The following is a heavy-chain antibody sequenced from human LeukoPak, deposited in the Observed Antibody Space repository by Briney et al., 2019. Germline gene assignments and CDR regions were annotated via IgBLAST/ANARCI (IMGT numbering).Heavy chain of an antibody. Sequence: GASVKVSCKASGYTFTGYYMHWVRQAPGQGLEWMGRINPNSGGTNYAQKFQGRVTMTRDTSISTAYMELSRLRSDDTAVYYCARVGFGVLKTNNWFDPWGQGTLVTVSS. V-gene: IGHV1-2*06. CDR2: INPNSGGT. J-gene: IGHJ5*02. CDR1: GYTFTGYY. D-gene: IGHD3-10*01. CDR3: ARVGFGVLKTNNWFDP.